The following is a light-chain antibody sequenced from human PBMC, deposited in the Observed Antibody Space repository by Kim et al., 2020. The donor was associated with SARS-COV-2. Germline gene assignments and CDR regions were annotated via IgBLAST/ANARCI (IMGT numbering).Light chain of an antibody. J-gene: IGKJ3*01. Sequence: LSPGERATLSCRASQTITSTYLAWFQQKPGQAPRLLIYGAYNRPTGIPDRFTGSGSGADFTLTISRLEPEDFAVYYCQLYGSSFTFGPGTKVDIK. CDR2: GAY. CDR1: QTITSTY. V-gene: IGKV3-20*01. CDR3: QLYGSSFT.